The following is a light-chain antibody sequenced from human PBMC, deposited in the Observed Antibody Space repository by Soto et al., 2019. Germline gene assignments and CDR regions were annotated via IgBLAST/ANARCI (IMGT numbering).Light chain of an antibody. J-gene: IGKJ1*01. CDR2: GAS. Sequence: EIVMTQSPATLSVSPGERATLSCRASQSVSNNLAWYQKKPGQAPRLLIYGASTRATGIRARFSGGGSGTEFTLTISSLQSEDFAVYYCQQYNNWWTFGQGTRVEIK. CDR1: QSVSNN. V-gene: IGKV3-15*01. CDR3: QQYNNWWT.